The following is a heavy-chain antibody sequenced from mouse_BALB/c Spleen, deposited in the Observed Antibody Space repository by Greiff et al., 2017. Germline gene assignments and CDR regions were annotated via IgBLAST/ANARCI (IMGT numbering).Heavy chain of an antibody. CDR1: GYSFTSYW. CDR2: IYPGNSDT. D-gene: IGHD1-2*01. Sequence: EVQLQQSGTVLARPGASVKMSCKASGYSFTSYWMHWVKQRPGQGLEWIGAIYPGNSDTSYNQKFKGKAKLTAVTSASTAYMELSSLTNEDSAVYYCTRLDTLLRPYYAMDYWGQGTSVTVSA. CDR3: TRLDTLLRPYYAMDY. V-gene: IGHV1-5*01. J-gene: IGHJ4*01.